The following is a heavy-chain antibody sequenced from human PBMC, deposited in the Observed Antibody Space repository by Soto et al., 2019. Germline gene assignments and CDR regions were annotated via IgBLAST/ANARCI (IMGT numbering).Heavy chain of an antibody. Sequence: TSETLSLTCIVSGGSISSYYWSWIRQPPGKGLEWIGYIYYSGSTYYNPSLKSRVTISVDTSKNQFSLKLSSVTAADTAVYYCARGITIFGVVPGPNWFDPWGQGTLVTVSS. J-gene: IGHJ5*02. V-gene: IGHV4-30-4*01. CDR1: GGSISSYY. D-gene: IGHD3-3*01. CDR3: ARGITIFGVVPGPNWFDP. CDR2: IYYSGST.